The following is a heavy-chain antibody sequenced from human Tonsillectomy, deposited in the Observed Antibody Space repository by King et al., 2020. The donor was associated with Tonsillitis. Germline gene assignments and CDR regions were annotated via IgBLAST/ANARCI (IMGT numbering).Heavy chain of an antibody. CDR2: IYYSGST. J-gene: IGHJ4*02. CDR1: GGSISSYY. D-gene: IGHD2-8*01. Sequence: VQLQESGPGLVKPSETLSLTCTVSGGSISSYYWSWIRQPPGKGLEWIGYIYYSGSTNYNPSLKSRVTISVDTSKNQVSLKLSSVTAADTAVYYCATIGGYHHTNSRAIDYWGQGTLVTVSS. V-gene: IGHV4-59*08. CDR3: ATIGGYHHTNSRAIDY.